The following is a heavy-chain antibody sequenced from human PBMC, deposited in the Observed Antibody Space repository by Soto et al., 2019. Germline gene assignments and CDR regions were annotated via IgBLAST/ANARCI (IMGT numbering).Heavy chain of an antibody. Sequence: ASVKVSCKESGYTFTSNYMHWVRQATGQGLEWMGRINASNGNTRYSQKFQGRVTMTRDTSTSTAYMELSSLRSEDTAVYYCARDDVVVPAAMPSAFDIWGQGTMVTVSS. J-gene: IGHJ3*02. CDR2: INASNGNT. D-gene: IGHD2-2*01. V-gene: IGHV1-46*01. CDR3: ARDDVVVPAAMPSAFDI. CDR1: GYTFTSNY.